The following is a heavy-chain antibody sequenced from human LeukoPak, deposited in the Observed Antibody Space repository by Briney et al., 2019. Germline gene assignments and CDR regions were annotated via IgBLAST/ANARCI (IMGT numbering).Heavy chain of an antibody. Sequence: GGSLRLSCAASGFTFSSFAMSWVRQAPGKGLGWVSAITGSGGSTYYADSVKGRFTISRDNSKNTLYLQMNSLRAEDTAVYYCAKDPGRYVWGSYRSYFDYWGQGTLVTVSS. CDR2: ITGSGGST. V-gene: IGHV3-23*01. CDR1: GFTFSSFA. CDR3: AKDPGRYVWGSYRSYFDY. D-gene: IGHD3-16*02. J-gene: IGHJ4*02.